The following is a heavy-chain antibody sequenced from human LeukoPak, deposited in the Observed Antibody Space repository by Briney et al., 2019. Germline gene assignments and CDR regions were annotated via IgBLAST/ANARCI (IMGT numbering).Heavy chain of an antibody. J-gene: IGHJ4*02. Sequence: ASVKVSCKASGGTFSSYVISWVRQAPGQGLEWMGGIIPIFGRVNYAQKFQGRVTITADESTSTGYMELSSLRFEDTAVYYCARDVGLGYCSGGSCYSGIDYWGQGTLVTVSS. CDR3: ARDVGLGYCSGGSCYSGIDY. CDR2: IIPIFGRV. CDR1: GGTFSSYV. D-gene: IGHD2-15*01. V-gene: IGHV1-69*13.